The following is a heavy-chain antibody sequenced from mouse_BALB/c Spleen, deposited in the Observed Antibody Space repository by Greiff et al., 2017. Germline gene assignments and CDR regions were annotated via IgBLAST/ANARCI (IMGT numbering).Heavy chain of an antibody. J-gene: IGHJ3*01. CDR1: GFSLTSYG. V-gene: IGHV2-9*02. CDR3: ARGNYGNYGFAY. CDR2: IWAGGST. D-gene: IGHD2-1*01. Sequence: VMLVESGPGLVAPSQSLSITCTVSGFSLTSYGVHWVRQPPGKGLEWLGVIWAGGSTNYNSALMSRLSISKDNSKSQVFLKMNSLQTDDTAMYYCARGNYGNYGFAYWGQGTLVTVSA.